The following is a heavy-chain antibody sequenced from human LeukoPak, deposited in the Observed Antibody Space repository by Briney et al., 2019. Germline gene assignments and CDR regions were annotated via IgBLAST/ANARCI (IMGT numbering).Heavy chain of an antibody. V-gene: IGHV3-23*01. D-gene: IGHD2-2*01. J-gene: IGHJ4*02. CDR1: GFTFSSYA. CDR3: AKGRHIVVVPAAADYFDY. CDR2: ISGSGGST. Sequence: GGSLRLSCAASGFTFSSYAMSWVRQAPGKGLEWVSAISGSGGSTYYADSVKGRFTISRDNSKNTLYLQMNSLRAEDTAVYYCAKGRHIVVVPAAADYFDYWGQGTLVTVSS.